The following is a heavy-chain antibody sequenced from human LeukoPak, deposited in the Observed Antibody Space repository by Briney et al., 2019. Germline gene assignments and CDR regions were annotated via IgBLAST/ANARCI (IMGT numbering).Heavy chain of an antibody. V-gene: IGHV3-48*03. CDR2: ISSSGTTI. Sequence: PGGSLRPSCAASGFTFSSYEMNWVRQAPGKGLEWVSFISSSGTTIYYADSVKGRFTISRDNAKNSLYLQMNSLRAEDTAVYYCARNPPPLGAFYYSSGSYFYYWGQGTLVTVSS. CDR3: ARNPPPLGAFYYSSGSYFYY. CDR1: GFTFSSYE. J-gene: IGHJ4*02. D-gene: IGHD3-10*01.